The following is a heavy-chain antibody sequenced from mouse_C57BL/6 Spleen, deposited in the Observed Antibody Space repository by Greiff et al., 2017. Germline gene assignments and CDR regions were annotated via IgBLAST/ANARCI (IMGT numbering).Heavy chain of an antibody. Sequence: VQLQQPGAELVMPGASVKLSCKASGYTFTSYWMHWVKQRTGQGLEWIGEIDPSDSYTNYNQKFKGKSTLTVDKSSSTAYMQLSSLTSDDSAVYYCARQNYYGSSFYFDVWGQGTTLTVSS. V-gene: IGHV1-69*01. J-gene: IGHJ2*01. CDR2: IDPSDSYT. CDR1: GYTFTSYW. CDR3: ARQNYYGSSFYFDV. D-gene: IGHD1-1*01.